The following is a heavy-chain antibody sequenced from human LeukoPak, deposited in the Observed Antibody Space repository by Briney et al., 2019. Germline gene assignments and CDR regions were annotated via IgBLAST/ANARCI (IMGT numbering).Heavy chain of an antibody. CDR1: GDSISGSY. J-gene: IGHJ6*02. V-gene: IGHV4-59*01. CDR3: VKFGVDYDMGV. Sequence: PSETLSHTCTVSGDSISGSYWTWVRQPPGQGLEWIGQIHYSGRADYNPSPKRRITISVGTSKNQMSLTLTSVTAADTAIYYCVKFGVDYDMGVWGQGTTVTVSS. D-gene: IGHD3-16*01. CDR2: IHYSGRA.